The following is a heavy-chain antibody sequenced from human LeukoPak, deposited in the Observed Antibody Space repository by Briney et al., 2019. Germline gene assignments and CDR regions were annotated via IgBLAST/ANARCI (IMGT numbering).Heavy chain of an antibody. CDR3: AKEGSSGFIDS. D-gene: IGHD6-19*01. J-gene: IGHJ4*02. V-gene: IGHV3-30*18. CDR2: ISYDGETQ. Sequence: PGGSLRLSCAASGFTFSNYGMHWVRQAPGKGLEWVAVISYDGETQYYADSVKGRFTFSRDNSRNTLYLQMNSLRAEDTAIFYCAKEGSSGFIDSWGRGTLVTVSS. CDR1: GFTFSNYG.